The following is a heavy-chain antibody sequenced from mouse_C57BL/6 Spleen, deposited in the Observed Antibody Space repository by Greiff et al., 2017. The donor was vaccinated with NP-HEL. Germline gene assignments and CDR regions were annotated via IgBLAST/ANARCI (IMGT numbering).Heavy chain of an antibody. CDR3: ARQNYSNPYWYFDV. D-gene: IGHD2-5*01. J-gene: IGHJ1*03. Sequence: EVKLMESGGGLVKPGGSLKLSCAASGFTFSSYTMSWVRQTPEKRLEWVATISGGGGNTYYPDSVKGRFTISRDNAKNTLYLQMSSLRSEDTALYYGARQNYSNPYWYFDVWGTGTTVTVSS. CDR2: ISGGGGNT. CDR1: GFTFSSYT. V-gene: IGHV5-9*01.